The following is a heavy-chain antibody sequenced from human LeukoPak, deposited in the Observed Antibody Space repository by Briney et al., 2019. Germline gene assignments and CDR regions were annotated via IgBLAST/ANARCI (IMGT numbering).Heavy chain of an antibody. Sequence: PSETLSLTCSVSGASVTSGGYYWAWIRQPPGERPEYIGSIYQSGSSYYNPSLKSRVTTSLETSKNQFSLRVTSVTAADTAVYYCAMTIGLCGRSRFDSWGQGILVTVSS. CDR3: AMTIGLCGRSRFDS. J-gene: IGHJ4*02. V-gene: IGHV4-39*01. CDR1: GASVTSGGYY. D-gene: IGHD3-16*01. CDR2: IYQSGSS.